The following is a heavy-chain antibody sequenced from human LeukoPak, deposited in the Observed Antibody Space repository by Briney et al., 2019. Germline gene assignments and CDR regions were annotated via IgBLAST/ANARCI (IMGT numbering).Heavy chain of an antibody. D-gene: IGHD3-22*01. V-gene: IGHV3-53*01. CDR2: IYSGGST. J-gene: IGHJ4*02. CDR3: ASYYDSSGYYGY. Sequence: GGSLRLSCAASGFTFSSYWMHWVRQAPGKGLEWVSVIYSGGSTYYADSVKGRFTISRDNSKNTLYLQMNSLRAEDTAVYYCASYYDSSGYYGYWGQGTLVTVSS. CDR1: GFTFSSYW.